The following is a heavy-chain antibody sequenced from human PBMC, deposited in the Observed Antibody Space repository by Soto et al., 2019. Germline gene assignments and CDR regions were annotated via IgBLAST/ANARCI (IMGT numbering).Heavy chain of an antibody. CDR2: INPSGGST. J-gene: IGHJ6*02. D-gene: IGHD4-17*01. CDR3: ASGHYGPEIYVMAV. CDR1: GYTFTSYY. Sequence: ASVNGSCKASGYTFTSYYMHWVRQAPGQGLEWMGIINPSGGSTSYAQKFQGRVTMTRXTXXXXVXMXLXXXXSEXTAVYYCASGHYGPEIYVMAVWGQGTTVTGSS. V-gene: IGHV1-46*01.